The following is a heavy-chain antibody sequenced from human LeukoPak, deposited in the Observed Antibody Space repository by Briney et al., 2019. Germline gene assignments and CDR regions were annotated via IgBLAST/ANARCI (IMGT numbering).Heavy chain of an antibody. CDR3: AAGGGYSNFDF. J-gene: IGHJ4*02. Sequence: SVKVSCKASGGTFSSYAISWVRQAPGQGLEWTGGIIPIFGTANYAQKFQGRVTITTDESTSTAYMELTSLISEDTAVYYCAAGGGYSNFDFWGQGTRVTVSS. V-gene: IGHV1-69*05. CDR2: IIPIFGTA. CDR1: GGTFSSYA. D-gene: IGHD4-11*01.